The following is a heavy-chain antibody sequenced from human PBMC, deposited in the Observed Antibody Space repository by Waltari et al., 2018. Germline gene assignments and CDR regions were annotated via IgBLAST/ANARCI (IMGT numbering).Heavy chain of an antibody. V-gene: IGHV3-23*01. Sequence: EVQLLESGGGLAQPGGSLRLSCVASGFPFTNYAMSWVRQAPGKGLEWVSAVLSNGARTYYADSVKGRFTISRDISRNTLYLQMDSLKVEDTAVYYCARDVRVTALGNWFDPWGQGTLVTVSS. CDR3: ARDVRVTALGNWFDP. CDR2: VLSNGART. J-gene: IGHJ5*02. CDR1: GFPFTNYA. D-gene: IGHD2-21*02.